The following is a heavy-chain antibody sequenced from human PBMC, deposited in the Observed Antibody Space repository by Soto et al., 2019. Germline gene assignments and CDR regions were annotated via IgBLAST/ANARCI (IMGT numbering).Heavy chain of an antibody. D-gene: IGHD2-2*01. V-gene: IGHV5-10-1*01. CDR1: GYSFTSYW. CDR3: ARHGRGDIVVVPAAIEEYYYYGMDV. Sequence: ESVKISFKGSGYSFTSYWISWVRQIPGKGLEWMGRIDPSDSYTNYSPSFQGHVTISADKSISTAYLQWSSLKASDTAMYYCARHGRGDIVVVPAAIEEYYYYGMDVWGQGTTVTVSS. CDR2: IDPSDSYT. J-gene: IGHJ6*02.